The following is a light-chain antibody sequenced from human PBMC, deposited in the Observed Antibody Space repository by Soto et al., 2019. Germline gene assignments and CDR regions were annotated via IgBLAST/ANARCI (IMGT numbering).Light chain of an antibody. J-gene: IGLJ2*01. CDR1: SSNIGAGYD. CDR3: CSYAGSYTFVV. Sequence: QAVVTQPPSVSGAPGQRITISCTGSSSNIGAGYDVHWYRQLPGTAPKLLIFADTKRPSGVPDRFSGSKSGTSASLAITGLQAEDEADYYCCSYAGSYTFVVFGGGTKLTVL. V-gene: IGLV1-40*01. CDR2: ADT.